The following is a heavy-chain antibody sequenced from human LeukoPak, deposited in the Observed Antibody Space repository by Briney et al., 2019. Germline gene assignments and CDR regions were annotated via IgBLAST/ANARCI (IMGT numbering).Heavy chain of an antibody. CDR3: ARSFGGTYYFDY. CDR2: INSGGSST. V-gene: IGHV3-74*01. J-gene: IGHJ4*02. CDR1: GFTFSPYW. D-gene: IGHD1-26*01. Sequence: GGSLRLSCAASGFTFSPYWMHWLRQAPGKGLVWVSHINSGGSSTSYADSVKGRFTISRDNAKNTLFLQMHSLRADDTAVYYCARSFGGTYYFDYWGQGTLVTVSS.